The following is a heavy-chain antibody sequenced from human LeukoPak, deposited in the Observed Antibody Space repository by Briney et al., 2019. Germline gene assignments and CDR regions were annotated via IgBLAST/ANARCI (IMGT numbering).Heavy chain of an antibody. V-gene: IGHV4-59*01. Sequence: MASETLSLTCTVSGGSISSYYWSWIRQPPGKGLEWIGYIYYSGSTNYNPSLKSRVTISVDTSKNQFSLKLSSVPAADTAVYYCARDFPPGHWGQGTLVTVSS. CDR2: IYYSGST. J-gene: IGHJ4*02. CDR3: ARDFPPGH. CDR1: GGSISSYY.